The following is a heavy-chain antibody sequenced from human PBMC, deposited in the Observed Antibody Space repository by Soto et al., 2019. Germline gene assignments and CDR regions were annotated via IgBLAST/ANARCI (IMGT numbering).Heavy chain of an antibody. J-gene: IGHJ4*02. CDR2: IYSSGIT. CDR3: ARIYDSSGYYEFDY. CDR1: GDSISGYY. D-gene: IGHD3-22*01. V-gene: IGHV4-4*07. Sequence: SETLSLTCTVSGDSISGYYWTWIRQPAGKGLEWIGRIYSSGITNFNPSLKGRVTMSVDTPKNQFSLKVNSVTAADTAVYYCARIYDSSGYYEFDYWGQGTLVTAPQ.